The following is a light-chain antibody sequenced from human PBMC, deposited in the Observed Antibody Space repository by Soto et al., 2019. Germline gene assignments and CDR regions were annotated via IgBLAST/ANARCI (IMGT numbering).Light chain of an antibody. Sequence: DIQMTQSPSTLSAFVGDRVTITCRASQSISSWLAWYQQKPGKAPKLLIYGVSCLESGVPSRFSGSGSGTEFSLTISSLQPDDSATYYCQQYNTFSTFGQGTKVDIK. CDR3: QQYNTFST. CDR2: GVS. CDR1: QSISSW. V-gene: IGKV1-5*01. J-gene: IGKJ1*01.